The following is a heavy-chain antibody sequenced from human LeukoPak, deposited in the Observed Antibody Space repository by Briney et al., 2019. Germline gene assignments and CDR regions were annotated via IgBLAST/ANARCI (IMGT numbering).Heavy chain of an antibody. V-gene: IGHV3-48*03. CDR1: GFTFSSYE. J-gene: IGHJ4*02. CDR3: ARGGYTFGYDDY. Sequence: GGSLRLSCAAPGFTFSSYEMNWVRQAPGKGLQWVSYISSSGNTIYYADSVKGRFTISRDNAKNSLYLQMNSLRAEDTAVYYCARGGYTFGYDDYWGQGTLVTVSS. D-gene: IGHD5-18*01. CDR2: ISSSGNTI.